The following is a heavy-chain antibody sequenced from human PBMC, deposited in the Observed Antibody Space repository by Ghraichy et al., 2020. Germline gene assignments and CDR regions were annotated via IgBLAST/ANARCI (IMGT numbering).Heavy chain of an antibody. D-gene: IGHD3-22*01. Sequence: GGSLRLSCAASGFTFSSYWMNWVRQAPGKGLEWVANIKQDGSEKYYVDSVKGRFTISRDNAKNSLYLQMNSLRAEDTAVYYCARVPNSMIAYYFDYWGQGTLVTVSS. CDR3: ARVPNSMIAYYFDY. V-gene: IGHV3-7*01. CDR2: IKQDGSEK. CDR1: GFTFSSYW. J-gene: IGHJ4*02.